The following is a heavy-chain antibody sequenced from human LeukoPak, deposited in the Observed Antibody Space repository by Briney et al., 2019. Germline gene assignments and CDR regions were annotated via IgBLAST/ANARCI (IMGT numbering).Heavy chain of an antibody. D-gene: IGHD2-2*01. CDR1: GYTFTTYD. Sequence: ASVKVSCKASGYTFTTYDINWVRQATGQGLEWMGWMNPKSGNTAYAQKFQGRVTMTRNTSIDTAYLEMSSLRSEDTAMYYCARGHQLLECCHPWGQGTLVTVSS. CDR2: MNPKSGNT. V-gene: IGHV1-8*01. J-gene: IGHJ5*02. CDR3: ARGHQLLECCHP.